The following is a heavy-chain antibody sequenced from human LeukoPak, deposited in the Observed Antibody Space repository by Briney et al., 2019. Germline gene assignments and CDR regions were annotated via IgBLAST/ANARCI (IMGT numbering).Heavy chain of an antibody. Sequence: GRSLRLSCAASGFTFSSYGMHWVRQAPGKGLEWVAVISYDGSNKYYADSVKGRFTISRDNSKNTLYLQMNSLRAEDTAVYYCAKVLGRCSGGSCYRRVLGLYYYYGMDVWGQGTTVIVSS. J-gene: IGHJ6*02. CDR3: AKVLGRCSGGSCYRRVLGLYYYYGMDV. CDR1: GFTFSSYG. D-gene: IGHD2-15*01. CDR2: ISYDGSNK. V-gene: IGHV3-30*18.